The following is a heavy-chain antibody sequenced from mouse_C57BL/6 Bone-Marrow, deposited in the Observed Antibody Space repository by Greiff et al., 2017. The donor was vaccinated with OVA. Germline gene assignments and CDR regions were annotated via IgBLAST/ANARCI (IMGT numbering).Heavy chain of an antibody. CDR3: ARNPSYYGSSFYAMDY. Sequence: EVQLQQSGPELVKPGASVKIPCKASGYTFTDYNMDWVKQSHGKSLEWIGDINPNNGGTIYNQKFKGKATLTVDKSSSTAYMELRSLTSEDTAVYYCARNPSYYGSSFYAMDYWGQGTSVTVSS. CDR2: INPNNGGT. V-gene: IGHV1-18*01. D-gene: IGHD1-1*01. J-gene: IGHJ4*01. CDR1: GYTFTDYN.